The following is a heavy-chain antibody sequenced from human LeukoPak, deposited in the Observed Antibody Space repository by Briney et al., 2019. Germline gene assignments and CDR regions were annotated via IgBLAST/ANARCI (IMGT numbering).Heavy chain of an antibody. CDR2: IYYSGST. J-gene: IGHJ5*02. CDR1: GGSIGSYY. D-gene: IGHD2-2*01. V-gene: IGHV4-59*01. CDR3: ARGGYCSSTSCYPWSNWFDP. Sequence: SETLSLTCTVSGGSIGSYYWSWIRQPPGKGLEWIGYIYYSGSTNYNPSLKSRVTISVDTSKNQFSLRLSSVTAADTAVYYCARGGYCSSTSCYPWSNWFDPWGQGTLVTVSS.